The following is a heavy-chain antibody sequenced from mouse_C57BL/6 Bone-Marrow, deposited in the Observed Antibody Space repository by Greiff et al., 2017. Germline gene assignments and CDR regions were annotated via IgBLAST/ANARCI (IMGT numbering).Heavy chain of an antibody. V-gene: IGHV5-17*01. Sequence: EVMLVESGGGLVKPGGSLKLSCAASGFTFSDYGMHWVRQAPEKGLEWVAYISSGSSTIYYADTVKGRFTISRDNAKNTLFLQMTSLRSEDTAMYYCARGRWLLPLFDYWGQGTTLTVSS. D-gene: IGHD2-3*01. J-gene: IGHJ2*01. CDR1: GFTFSDYG. CDR2: ISSGSSTI. CDR3: ARGRWLLPLFDY.